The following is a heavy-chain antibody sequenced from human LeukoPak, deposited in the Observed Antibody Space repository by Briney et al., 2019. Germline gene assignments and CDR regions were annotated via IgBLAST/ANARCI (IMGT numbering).Heavy chain of an antibody. D-gene: IGHD3-22*01. CDR3: AIHYYDSSGYPPYGAFDI. CDR2: INAGNGNT. V-gene: IGHV1-3*01. CDR1: GYTFTSYA. Sequence: ASVKVSCKASGYTFTSYAMHWVRQAPGQRLEWMGWINAGNGNTKYSQKFQGRVTITRDTSASTACMELSSLRSEDTAVYYCAIHYYDSSGYPPYGAFDIWGQGTMVTVSS. J-gene: IGHJ3*02.